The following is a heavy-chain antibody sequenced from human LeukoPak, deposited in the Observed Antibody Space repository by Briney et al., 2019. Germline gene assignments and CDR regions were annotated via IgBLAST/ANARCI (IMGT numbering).Heavy chain of an antibody. CDR2: VNPNNGGT. V-gene: IGHV1-2*02. J-gene: IGHJ4*02. CDR1: GYTFTGYY. D-gene: IGHD6-13*01. CDR3: ARGYSSPVPNFDY. Sequence: ASVKVSCKASGYTFTGYYMHWVRQAPGQGLEWMGWVNPNNGGTSYAQKFQGRVTMTRDTSITTSYMELPSLTSDDTAVYYCARGYSSPVPNFDYWGQGTLVTVSS.